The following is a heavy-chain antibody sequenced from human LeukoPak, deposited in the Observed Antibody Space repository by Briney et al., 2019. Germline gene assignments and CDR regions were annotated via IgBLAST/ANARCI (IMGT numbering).Heavy chain of an antibody. CDR1: GFTFSSYA. CDR3: ARDRTSSWVSDY. Sequence: GGSLRLSCAASGFTFSSYAMSWVRQAPGKGLEWVSAISGSGGSTYYADSVKGRFTISRDNAKNSLYLQMNSLRAEDTAVYYCARDRTSSWVSDYWGQGTLVTVSS. CDR2: ISGSGGST. V-gene: IGHV3-23*01. D-gene: IGHD6-19*01. J-gene: IGHJ4*02.